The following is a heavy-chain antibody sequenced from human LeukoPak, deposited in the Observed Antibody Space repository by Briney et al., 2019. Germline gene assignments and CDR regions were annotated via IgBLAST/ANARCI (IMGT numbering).Heavy chain of an antibody. CDR2: INTNTGNP. D-gene: IGHD6-19*01. V-gene: IGHV7-4-1*02. Sequence: ASVKVSCKASGYTFTSYAMNWVRQAPGQGLEWMGWINTNTGNPTYAQGFTGRFVFSLDTSVSTAYLQISSLKAEDTAVYYCARRPLRGWDRHDYYYYYGMDVWGQGTTDTVSS. J-gene: IGHJ6*02. CDR1: GYTFTSYA. CDR3: ARRPLRGWDRHDYYYYYGMDV.